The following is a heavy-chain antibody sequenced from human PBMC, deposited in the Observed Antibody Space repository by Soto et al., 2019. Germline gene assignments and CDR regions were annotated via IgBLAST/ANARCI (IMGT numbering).Heavy chain of an antibody. Sequence: EVQLVESGGGLGQPGGSLRLSCAASEFTFSSYWMHWVRQVPGKGLVWVSRINSDGSSTSYADSVKGRFTISRDNAKSTLYLQMNSLRAEDTAVYYCARGSGNYYESSGYYRYWGQGTLVTVSS. V-gene: IGHV3-74*01. CDR2: INSDGSST. D-gene: IGHD3-22*01. J-gene: IGHJ4*02. CDR1: EFTFSSYW. CDR3: ARGSGNYYESSGYYRY.